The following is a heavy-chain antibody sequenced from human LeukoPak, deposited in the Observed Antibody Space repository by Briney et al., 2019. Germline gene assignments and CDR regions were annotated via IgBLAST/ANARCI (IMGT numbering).Heavy chain of an antibody. CDR2: ISSGSSHI. D-gene: IGHD3-3*01. CDR1: GFTFSSYS. V-gene: IGHV3-21*01. J-gene: IGHJ3*02. Sequence: PGGSLRLSCAASGFTFSSYSMNWVRQAPGKGLEWVSSISSGSSHIYYADSVKGRFTISRDNAKNSLYLQMNSLRAEDTAVYYCAREDFRAFDIWGQGTMVTVSS. CDR3: AREDFRAFDI.